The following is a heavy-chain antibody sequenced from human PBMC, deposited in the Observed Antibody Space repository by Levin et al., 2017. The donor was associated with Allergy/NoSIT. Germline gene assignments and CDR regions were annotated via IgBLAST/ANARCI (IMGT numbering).Heavy chain of an antibody. CDR3: ARDRGYSGYAQTPDY. CDR1: GFTFSTYA. Sequence: GGSLRLSCAASGFTFSTYAMHWVRQAPGKGLEWVAVISYDASNKYNADSVKGRFTISRDDSKNTLYLQMNSLRAEDTAVYYCARDRGYSGYAQTPDYWGQGTLVTVSS. CDR2: ISYDASNK. J-gene: IGHJ4*02. V-gene: IGHV3-30-3*01. D-gene: IGHD5-12*01.